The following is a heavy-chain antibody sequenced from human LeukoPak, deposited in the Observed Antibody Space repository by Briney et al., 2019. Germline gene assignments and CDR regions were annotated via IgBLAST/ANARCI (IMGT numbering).Heavy chain of an antibody. CDR2: IHYSASA. Sequence: SETLSLTCTVSGYSINSGHYWGWIRQPPGERLEWIGSIHYSASAYYNPTLKSRATISVDTSKNQFSLNLTSVTAADAAVYYCARDLGYSGFDWAPWGQGTLVTVSS. J-gene: IGHJ5*02. CDR3: ARDLGYSGFDWAP. D-gene: IGHD5-12*01. CDR1: GYSINSGHY. V-gene: IGHV4-38-2*02.